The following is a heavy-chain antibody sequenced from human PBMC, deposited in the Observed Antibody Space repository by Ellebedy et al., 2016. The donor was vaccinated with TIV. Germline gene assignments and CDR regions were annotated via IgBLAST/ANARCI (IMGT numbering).Heavy chain of an antibody. CDR1: GGSISGGDYF. Sequence: MPSETLSLTCTVPGGSISGGDYFWTWIRQPPGKGLEYIGYFSDSGYTYYSPSLKSRLAISVDPSKNQFSLKLSSVTAADTAVYYCARHSMFDPFDPWGQGTLVTVSS. CDR3: ARHSMFDPFDP. CDR2: FSDSGYT. V-gene: IGHV4-30-4*01. D-gene: IGHD3-10*02. J-gene: IGHJ5*02.